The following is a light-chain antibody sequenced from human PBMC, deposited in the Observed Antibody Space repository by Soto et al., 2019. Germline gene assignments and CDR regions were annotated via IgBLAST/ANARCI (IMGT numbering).Light chain of an antibody. CDR1: QSVRTW. Sequence: DIQLTQSPSTLSASVGDRVTITCRASQSVRTWLAWYQQTPGKAPKVLIYKASNLESGVPSRFSGSGSATEFTLTISSLQPDDFGTYYCQQYNTFPWTFGHGTKVEIK. V-gene: IGKV1-5*03. CDR2: KAS. J-gene: IGKJ1*01. CDR3: QQYNTFPWT.